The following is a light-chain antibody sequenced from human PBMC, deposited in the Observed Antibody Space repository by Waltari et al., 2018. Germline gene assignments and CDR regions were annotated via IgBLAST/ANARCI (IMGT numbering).Light chain of an antibody. CDR3: QQYYSTPIP. CDR1: QSVLYSSNNKNY. J-gene: IGKJ5*01. V-gene: IGKV4-1*01. Sequence: DIVMTQSPDSLAVSLGERATINCKSSQSVLYSSNNKNYLACYQQKPGQPPKMLIYWASTRESGVPDRFSGSGSGTDFSLTISSLQAEDVAVYYCQQYYSTPIPFGQGTRLKIK. CDR2: WAS.